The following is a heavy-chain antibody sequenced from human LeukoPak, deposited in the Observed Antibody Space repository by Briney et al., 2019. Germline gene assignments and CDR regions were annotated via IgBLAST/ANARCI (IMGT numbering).Heavy chain of an antibody. Sequence: GGSLRLSCAASGFTFSSYGMHWVRQAPGKGLEGVAVISYDGSNKYYADSVKGRFTISRDNSKNTLYLQMNSLRAEDTAVYYCAKGSNDYGAFLDSWGQGTLVTVSS. D-gene: IGHD4-17*01. J-gene: IGHJ4*02. CDR3: AKGSNDYGAFLDS. V-gene: IGHV3-30*18. CDR2: ISYDGSNK. CDR1: GFTFSSYG.